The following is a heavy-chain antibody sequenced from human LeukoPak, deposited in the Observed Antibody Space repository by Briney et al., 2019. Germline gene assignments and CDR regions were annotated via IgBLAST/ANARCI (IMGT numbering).Heavy chain of an antibody. J-gene: IGHJ6*03. D-gene: IGHD3-9*01. Sequence: SETLSLTCTVSGGSISSSSSYWGWIRQPPGKGLEWIGSIYYSGSTYYNPSLKSRITISVDTSKNQFSLKLSSVTAADTAVYYCARGPSDYDILTGYYYYYMDVWGKGTTVTISS. CDR1: GGSISSSSSY. V-gene: IGHV4-39*01. CDR2: IYYSGST. CDR3: ARGPSDYDILTGYYYYYMDV.